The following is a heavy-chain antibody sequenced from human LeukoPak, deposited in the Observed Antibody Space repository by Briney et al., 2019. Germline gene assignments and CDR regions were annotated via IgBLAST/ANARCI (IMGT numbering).Heavy chain of an antibody. J-gene: IGHJ4*02. V-gene: IGHV4-59*01. CDR1: GGSISSYY. Sequence: SETLSLTCTVSGGSISSYYWSWIRQPPGKGLEWIGYIYYSGSTNYNPSLKGRVTISVDTSKNQFSLKLSSVTAADTAVYYCARRDYGDYVLDYWGQGTLVTVSS. CDR2: IYYSGST. D-gene: IGHD4-17*01. CDR3: ARRDYGDYVLDY.